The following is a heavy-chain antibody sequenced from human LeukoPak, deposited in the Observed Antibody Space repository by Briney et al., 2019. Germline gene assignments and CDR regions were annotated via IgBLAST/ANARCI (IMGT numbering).Heavy chain of an antibody. Sequence: ASVNVSCKASGGTFSSYAISWVRQAPGQGLEWMGGIIPIFGTANYAQKFQGRVTITADESTSTAYMELSSLRSEDTAVYYCARDGTNWNAGAYWGQGTLVTVSS. CDR3: ARDGTNWNAGAY. D-gene: IGHD1-1*01. CDR1: GGTFSSYA. J-gene: IGHJ4*02. V-gene: IGHV1-69*13. CDR2: IIPIFGTA.